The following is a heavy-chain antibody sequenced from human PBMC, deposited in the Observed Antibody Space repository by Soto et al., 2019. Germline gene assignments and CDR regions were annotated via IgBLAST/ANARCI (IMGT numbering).Heavy chain of an antibody. CDR1: GGTFSGYA. CDR2: IIPIFGTA. D-gene: IGHD2-8*01. Sequence: SVKVSCKASGGTFSGYAISWVRQAPGQGLEWMGGIIPIFGTANYAQKFQGRVTITADKSTSTAYMELSSLRSEDTAVYYCARLGYCTNGVCFAAWGQGTLVTVSS. V-gene: IGHV1-69*06. CDR3: ARLGYCTNGVCFAA. J-gene: IGHJ5*02.